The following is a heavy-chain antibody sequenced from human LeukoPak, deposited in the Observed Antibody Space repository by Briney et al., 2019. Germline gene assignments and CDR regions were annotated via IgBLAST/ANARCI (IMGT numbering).Heavy chain of an antibody. CDR1: GYTFTSYY. CDR3: ARSYYDSSGYPFDY. D-gene: IGHD3-22*01. V-gene: IGHV1-69*13. J-gene: IGHJ4*02. CDR2: IIPIFGTA. Sequence: SVKVSCKASGYTFTSYYMHWVRQAPGQGLEWMGGIIPIFGTANYAQKFQGRVTITADESTSTAYMELSSPRSEDTAVYYCARSYYDSSGYPFDYWGQGTLVTVSS.